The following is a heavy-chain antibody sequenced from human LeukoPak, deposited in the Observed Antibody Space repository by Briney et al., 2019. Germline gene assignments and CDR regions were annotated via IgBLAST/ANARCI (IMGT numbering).Heavy chain of an antibody. V-gene: IGHV4-34*01. CDR3: VRGPYGASISKWFDP. Sequence: SETLSLTCAVYGGSFSDYYWSWIRQPPGKGLEWIGEINHSGSTNYNPSLRSRVTMSVDTSKNQFSLQLRSMTTADTAVYYCVRGPYGASISKWFDPWGQGTQVIVSP. CDR2: INHSGST. CDR1: GGSFSDYY. D-gene: IGHD4/OR15-4a*01. J-gene: IGHJ5*02.